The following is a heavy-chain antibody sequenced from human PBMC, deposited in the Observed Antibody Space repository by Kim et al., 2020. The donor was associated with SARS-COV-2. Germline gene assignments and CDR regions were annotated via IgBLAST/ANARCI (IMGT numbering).Heavy chain of an antibody. D-gene: IGHD3-22*01. Sequence: GGSLRLSCAASGFTFRNAWMHWVRQAPGKGLEWVGRIKSNIRGGATDYVAPVKVRFTISRDDSENTVYLQMNSLQTDDTTVYYCTTDWGSGSYYINAFDVWGQGTLVTVYS. V-gene: IGHV3-15*01. CDR2: IKSNIRGGAT. CDR3: TTDWGSGSYYINAFDV. CDR1: GFTFRNAW. J-gene: IGHJ3*01.